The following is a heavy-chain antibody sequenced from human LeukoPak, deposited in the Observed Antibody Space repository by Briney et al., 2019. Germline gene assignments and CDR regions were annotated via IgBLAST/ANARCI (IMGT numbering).Heavy chain of an antibody. D-gene: IGHD5-24*01. J-gene: IGHJ4*02. CDR1: GYTFTGYY. V-gene: IGHV1-2*04. Sequence: ASVKVYCKASGYTFTGYYMHWVRQAPGQGLEWMGWINPNSGGTNYAQKFQGWVTMTRDTSISTAYMELSRLRSDDTAVYYCARGLQIEMATTPFDYWGQGTLVTVSS. CDR2: INPNSGGT. CDR3: ARGLQIEMATTPFDY.